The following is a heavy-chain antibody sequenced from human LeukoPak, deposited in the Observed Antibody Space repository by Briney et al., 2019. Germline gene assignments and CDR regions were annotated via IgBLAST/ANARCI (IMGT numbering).Heavy chain of an antibody. J-gene: IGHJ5*02. CDR1: GGSFSGYY. V-gene: IGHV4-34*01. CDR3: ARGVLRYFFFSGWFDP. Sequence: SETLSLTCAVYGGSFSGYYWSWIRQPPGKGLEWIGEINHSGSTNYNPSLKSRVTISVDTPKNQFSLKLSSVTAADTAVYYCARGVLRYFFFSGWFDPWGQGTLVTVSS. D-gene: IGHD3-9*01. CDR2: INHSGST.